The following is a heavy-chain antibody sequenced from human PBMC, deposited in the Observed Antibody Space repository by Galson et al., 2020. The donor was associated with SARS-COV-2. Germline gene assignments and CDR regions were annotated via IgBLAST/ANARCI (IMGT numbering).Heavy chain of an antibody. CDR2: ISANKGKT. CDR3: AGVQTSSIYGVVIGGWFDS. J-gene: IGHJ5*01. D-gene: IGHD3-3*01. CDR1: RYTLIDYG. V-gene: IGHV1-18*01. Sequence: SVTVSCKASRYTLIDYGISWVRQAPAQGLAWMAWISANKGKTNYAQTFQGRVTVTTDTSTGTAYMELTSLRSDDTAVYYCAGVQTSSIYGVVIGGWFDSGGQGTQGTVAS.